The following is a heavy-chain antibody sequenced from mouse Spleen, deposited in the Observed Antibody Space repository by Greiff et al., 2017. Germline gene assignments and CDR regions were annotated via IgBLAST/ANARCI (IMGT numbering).Heavy chain of an antibody. D-gene: IGHD1-1*01. V-gene: IGHV5-9-3*01. CDR2: ISSGGGNT. CDR3: ARRGYGSRDYAMDY. J-gene: IGHJ4*01. CDR1: GFTFSSYA. Sequence: EVQLVESGGGLVKLGGSLKLSCAASGFTFSSYAMSWVRQTPEKRLEWVATISSGGGNTYYPDSVKGRFTISRDNAKNTLYLQMGSLKSEDTAMYDCARRGYGSRDYAMDYWGQGTSVTVSS.